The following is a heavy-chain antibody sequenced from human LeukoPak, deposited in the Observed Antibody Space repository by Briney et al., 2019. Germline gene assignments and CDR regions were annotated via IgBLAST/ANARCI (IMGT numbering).Heavy chain of an antibody. V-gene: IGHV4-59*03. CDR1: GGSFSGYY. CDR2: IYYSGNT. CDR3: ALGHCINGVCYGLDY. Sequence: PSETPSLTCAVYGGSFSGYYWSWIRQPPGKGLEWIGYIYYSGNTMYNPSLKSRVTISVDTSKNQFSLKLSSVTAADTAVYYCALGHCINGVCYGLDYWGQGTLVTVSS. D-gene: IGHD2-8*01. J-gene: IGHJ4*02.